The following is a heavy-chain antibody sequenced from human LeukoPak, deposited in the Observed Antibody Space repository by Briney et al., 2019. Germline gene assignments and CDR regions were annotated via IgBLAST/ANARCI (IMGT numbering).Heavy chain of an antibody. D-gene: IGHD1-26*01. V-gene: IGHV3-30*02. CDR1: GFSFSSYG. CDR3: ARLMVGQAGVGATHFDY. Sequence: GGSLRPSCKASGFSFSSYGMHWVRQAPDKGLEWLTFIRHDGSDKYYADSVKGRFTISRDNYKNTLYLQIDSLRIEDTAVYYCARLMVGQAGVGATHFDYWGQGTLVAVSS. CDR2: IRHDGSDK. J-gene: IGHJ4*02.